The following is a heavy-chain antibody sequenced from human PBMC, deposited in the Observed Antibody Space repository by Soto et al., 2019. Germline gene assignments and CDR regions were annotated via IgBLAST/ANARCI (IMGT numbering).Heavy chain of an antibody. V-gene: IGHV3-7*01. CDR1: GFTFSSYW. Sequence: PGGSLRLSCAASGFTFSSYWMSWVRQAPGKGLEWVANIKQDGSEKYYVDSVKGRFTISRDNAMNSLYLQMNSLRAEDTAVYYCARDLGCGYSSSWYSCYYYGMDVWGQGTTVTVSS. D-gene: IGHD6-13*01. J-gene: IGHJ6*02. CDR2: IKQDGSEK. CDR3: ARDLGCGYSSSWYSCYYYGMDV.